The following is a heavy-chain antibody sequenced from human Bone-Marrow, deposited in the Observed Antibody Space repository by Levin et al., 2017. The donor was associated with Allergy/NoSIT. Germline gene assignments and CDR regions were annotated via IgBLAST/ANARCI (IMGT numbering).Heavy chain of an antibody. J-gene: IGHJ5*02. CDR1: GGSISSSSYQ. D-gene: IGHD3-22*01. V-gene: IGHV4-39*07. CDR3: VREKNYYDSSGNNWFDP. CDR2: IYYSRST. Sequence: SETLSLTCTVSGGSISSSSYQWGWIRQPPGKGLEWIGSIYYSRSTYYNPSLKSRVTISVNTSKNQFSLKLSSVTAADTAVYYCVREKNYYDSSGNNWFDPWGQGTLVTVSS.